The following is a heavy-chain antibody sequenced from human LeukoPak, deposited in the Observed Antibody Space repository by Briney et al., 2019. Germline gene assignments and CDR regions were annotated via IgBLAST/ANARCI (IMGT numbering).Heavy chain of an antibody. Sequence: ASVKVSCKASGYIFTDYYIHWVRQAPGQGPEWMGWIKPNSGYTFYAQKFQGSLTVTRDTSISTAYMELSRLRSDDTAVYYCARSPGPYYYDSSGYYLDWGQGTLVTVSS. V-gene: IGHV1-2*02. CDR3: ARSPGPYYYDSSGYYLD. CDR2: IKPNSGYT. J-gene: IGHJ4*02. CDR1: GYIFTDYY. D-gene: IGHD3-22*01.